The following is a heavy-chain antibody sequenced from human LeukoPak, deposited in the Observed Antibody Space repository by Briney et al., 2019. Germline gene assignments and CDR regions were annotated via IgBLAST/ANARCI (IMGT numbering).Heavy chain of an antibody. J-gene: IGHJ4*02. V-gene: IGHV3-21*01. CDR2: IGSSSSYI. D-gene: IGHD2-15*01. Sequence: GGSLRLSCAASGFTLSSYSMNWVRQAPGKGLEWVSSIGSSSSYIYYADSVKGRFTISRDNAKNSLYLQMNSLRAEDTAVYYCARAPGYCSGGSCYYFDYWGQGTLVTVSS. CDR3: ARAPGYCSGGSCYYFDY. CDR1: GFTLSSYS.